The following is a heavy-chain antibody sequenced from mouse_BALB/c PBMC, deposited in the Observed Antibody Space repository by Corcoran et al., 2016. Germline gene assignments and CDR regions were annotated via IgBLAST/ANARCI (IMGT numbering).Heavy chain of an antibody. CDR2: IDPANGNT. CDR1: GFNIKDTY. J-gene: IGHJ1*01. V-gene: IGHV14-3*02. CDR3: AYYYRYDDEWYFDV. Sequence: EVQLQQSGAELVKPGASVKLSCTASGFNIKDTYMHWVKQRPEQGLEWIGRIDPANGNTKYDPKFQGKATITADTSSNTAYLQLSSLTSEDTAVYYCAYYYRYDDEWYFDVWGAGTTVTVSS. D-gene: IGHD2-14*01.